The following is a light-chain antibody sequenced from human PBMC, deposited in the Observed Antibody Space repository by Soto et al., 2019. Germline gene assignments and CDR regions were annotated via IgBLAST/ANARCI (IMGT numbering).Light chain of an antibody. Sequence: SSLSAFVGDRLTITCRASHDIGNFLAWYQQKPGXXXKXXXYAASTLQAGVPSRFIGSGYGTDFTLTISSLQPEDFATYYCQKYKVAPCTFGGGTKVDI. CDR3: QKYKVAPCT. CDR1: HDIGNF. J-gene: IGKJ4*02. CDR2: AAS. V-gene: IGKV1-27*01.